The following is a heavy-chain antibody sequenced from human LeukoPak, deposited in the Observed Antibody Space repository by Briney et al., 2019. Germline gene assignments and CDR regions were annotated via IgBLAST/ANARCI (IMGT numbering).Heavy chain of an antibody. CDR3: ARVSSGSYFGYYYYYMDV. V-gene: IGHV3-48*03. D-gene: IGHD1-26*01. J-gene: IGHJ6*03. Sequence: GGPLRLSCAASGFTFSSYEMNWVRQAPGKGLEWVSYISSSGSTIYYADSVKGRFTISRDNAKNTLYLQMNSLRAEDTAVYYCARVSSGSYFGYYYYYMDVWAKGPRSPSP. CDR1: GFTFSSYE. CDR2: ISSSGSTI.